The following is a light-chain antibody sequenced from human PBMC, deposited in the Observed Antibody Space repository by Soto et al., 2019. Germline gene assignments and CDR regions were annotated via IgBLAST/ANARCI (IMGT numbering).Light chain of an antibody. CDR2: GAS. CDR1: QSVSSNY. V-gene: IGKV3-20*01. Sequence: EIVLTQSPGTLSLSPVERATLSCRASQSVSSNYLAWYQQKPGQAPRLLIYGASSRATGIPDRFSGSGSGTDFTLTIRRLEPEDFAVYYCQQYNSYSSWTFGRGTKVDIK. CDR3: QQYNSYSSWT. J-gene: IGKJ1*01.